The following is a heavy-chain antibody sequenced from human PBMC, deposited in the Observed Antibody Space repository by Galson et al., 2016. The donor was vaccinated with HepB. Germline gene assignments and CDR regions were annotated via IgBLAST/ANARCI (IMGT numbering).Heavy chain of an antibody. CDR1: GFTFSSYG. CDR2: ISGTDGST. D-gene: IGHD3-10*01. Sequence: SLRLSCAAFGFTFSSYGMHWVRQAPGKGPEWVSFISGTDGSTYYADSVKGRFTIFRDNSKNTDFLQMNSLRAEDAAVYYCAKDRGRGLVDGGLDYWGQGTLVTVSS. CDR3: AKDRGRGLVDGGLDY. V-gene: IGHV3-23*01. J-gene: IGHJ4*02.